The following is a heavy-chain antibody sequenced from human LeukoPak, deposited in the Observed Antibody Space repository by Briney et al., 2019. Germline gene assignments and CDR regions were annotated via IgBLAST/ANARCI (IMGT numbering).Heavy chain of an antibody. CDR2: IYTSGST. CDR1: GGSISSGSYY. V-gene: IGHV4-61*02. CDR3: ARDGPIAARPYYYYYYYMDV. D-gene: IGHD6-6*01. J-gene: IGHJ6*03. Sequence: PSETLSLTCTVSGGSISSGSYYWSWIRQPAGKGLEWIGRIYTSGSTNYNPSLKSRVTISVDTSKNQFSLKLSSVTAADTAVYYCARDGPIAARPYYYYYYYMDVWGKGTTVTVSS.